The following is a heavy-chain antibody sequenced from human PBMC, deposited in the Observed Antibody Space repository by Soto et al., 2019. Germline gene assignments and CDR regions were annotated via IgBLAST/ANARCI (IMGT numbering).Heavy chain of an antibody. CDR3: ASSQIWFGESRYYYYGMDV. D-gene: IGHD3-10*01. CDR1: GGSISSYY. V-gene: IGHV4-4*07. Sequence: PSETLSLTCTVSGGSISSYYWSWIRQPAGKGLEWIGRIYTSGSTNYNPSLKSRVTMSVDTSKNQFSLKLSSVTAADTAVYYCASSQIWFGESRYYYYGMDVWGQGTTVTVSS. J-gene: IGHJ6*02. CDR2: IYTSGST.